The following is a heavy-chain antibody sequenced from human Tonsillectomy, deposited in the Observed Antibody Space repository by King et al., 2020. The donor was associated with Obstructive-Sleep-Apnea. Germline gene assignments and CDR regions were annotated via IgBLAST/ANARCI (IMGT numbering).Heavy chain of an antibody. J-gene: IGHJ6*01. CDR2: INQDGSEI. Sequence: VQLVESGGGLVQPGGSLRLSCAASGFTFNDYWMNWVRQAPGKGLEWVANINQDGSEIYYVDSLRGRFTISRDTAKNSLFLQMSSLRAEDTAVYYCAXEXXLXXAVXDYXXGXXVXGRGTTVTVSS. CDR3: AXEXXLXXAVXDYXXGXXV. V-gene: IGHV3-7*01. CDR1: GFTFNDYW.